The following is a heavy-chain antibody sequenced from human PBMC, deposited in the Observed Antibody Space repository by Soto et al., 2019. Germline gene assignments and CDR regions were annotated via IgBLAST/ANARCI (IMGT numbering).Heavy chain of an antibody. J-gene: IGHJ4*02. D-gene: IGHD1-26*01. CDR3: ARERQWESRPY. CDR2: VSAYNRNT. Sequence: QVQLVQSGAEVKKPGASVKVSCKASGYTFTTYGITWVRQAPGQGLEWMGWVSAYNRNTNYAQKFQDRVTMTTDTSTTTAYMELRSLRSGDSAVSFGARERQWESRPYWGQGTLVTVSS. CDR1: GYTFTTYG. V-gene: IGHV1-18*01.